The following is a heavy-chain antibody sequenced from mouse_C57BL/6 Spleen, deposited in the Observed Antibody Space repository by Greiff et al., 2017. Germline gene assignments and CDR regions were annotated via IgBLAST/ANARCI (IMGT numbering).Heavy chain of an antibody. CDR1: GYAFSSSW. J-gene: IGHJ2*01. V-gene: IGHV1-82*01. D-gene: IGHD2-4*01. Sequence: LQESGPELVKPGASVKISCKASGYAFSSSWMNWVKQRPGKGLEWIGRIYPGDGDTNYNGKFKGKATLTADKSSSTAYMQLSSLTSEDSAVYFCARGYDYDNWGQGTTLTVSS. CDR2: IYPGDGDT. CDR3: ARGYDYDN.